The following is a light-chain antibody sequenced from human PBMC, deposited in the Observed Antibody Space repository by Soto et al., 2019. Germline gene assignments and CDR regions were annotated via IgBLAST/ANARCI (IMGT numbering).Light chain of an antibody. V-gene: IGLV2-14*03. J-gene: IGLJ2*01. CDR3: SSDASNRDVL. CDR2: DVN. Sequence: QSALTQPPSVSGSPGQSITISCTGTSSDVGRYNFVSWYQHHPGKAPKLMIYDVNNRPSVVSNRFSGSKSCNTASLTISGLQAEDEADYYCSSDASNRDVLFGGGTKVTVL. CDR1: SSDVGRYNF.